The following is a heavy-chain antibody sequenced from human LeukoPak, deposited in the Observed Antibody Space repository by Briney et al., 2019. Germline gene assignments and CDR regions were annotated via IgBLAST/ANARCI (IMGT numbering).Heavy chain of an antibody. V-gene: IGHV4-34*01. CDR1: GGSFSGYY. D-gene: IGHD3-9*01. CDR3: ARHPYDILTGYYFDY. Sequence: SETLSLTCAVYGGSFSGYYWSWIRQPPGKGLGWIGEINHSGSTNYNPSLKSQVTISVDTSKNQFSLKLSSVTAADTAVYYCARHPYDILTGYYFDYWGQGTLATVSS. J-gene: IGHJ4*02. CDR2: INHSGST.